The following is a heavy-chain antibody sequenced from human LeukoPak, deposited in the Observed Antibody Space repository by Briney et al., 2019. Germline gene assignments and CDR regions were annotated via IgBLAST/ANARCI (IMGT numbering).Heavy chain of an antibody. CDR3: ARGVVGATGDFDY. D-gene: IGHD1-26*01. CDR1: GGSFSGYY. V-gene: IGHV4-34*01. CDR2: INHSGST. J-gene: IGHJ4*02. Sequence: SETLSLTCAVYGGSFSGYYWSWIRQPPGKGLEWIGEINHSGSTNYNPSLKSRVTISVDTSKNQFSLKLSSVTAADTAVYYCARGVVGATGDFDYWGQGTLVTVSS.